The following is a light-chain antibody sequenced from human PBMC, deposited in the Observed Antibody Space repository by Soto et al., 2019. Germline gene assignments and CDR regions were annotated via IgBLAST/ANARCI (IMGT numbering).Light chain of an antibody. CDR3: SSYSSSSTYV. Sequence: QSALTQPASVSGSPGQSITISCTGTSSDVGYYNYVSWYQQHPDKAPKLMIYDVSNRPSGVSNRFSGSKSGNTASLTISGLQAEDEADYYCSSYSSSSTYVFGTGTKLTVL. V-gene: IGLV2-14*03. CDR2: DVS. CDR1: SSDVGYYNY. J-gene: IGLJ1*01.